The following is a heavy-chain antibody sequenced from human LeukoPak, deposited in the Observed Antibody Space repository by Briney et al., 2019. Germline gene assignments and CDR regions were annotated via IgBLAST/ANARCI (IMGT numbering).Heavy chain of an antibody. Sequence: KPSETLSLTCAVSGGSISSSNWGSWVSQPPRKWLEWIGEIYRCGSTNYKPSLKSRVTISVDKAKHQFSLKLSSVTGADTAVYYCARGLRSGWYPYWGQGTLVSVSS. V-gene: IGHV4-4*02. CDR2: IYRCGST. CDR1: GGSISSSNW. D-gene: IGHD6-19*01. J-gene: IGHJ4*02. CDR3: ARGLRSGWYPY.